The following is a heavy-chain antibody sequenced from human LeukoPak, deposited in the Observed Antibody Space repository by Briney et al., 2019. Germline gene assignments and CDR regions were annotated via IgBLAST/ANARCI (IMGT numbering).Heavy chain of an antibody. V-gene: IGHV4-4*07. CDR1: GGSISNYY. CDR2: IYSPGST. J-gene: IGHJ4*02. D-gene: IGHD3-3*01. CDR3: ARGLYDYYFDY. Sequence: SETLSLTCTVSGGSISNYYWNWIRQPAGKGLECIGRIYSPGSTNYNPSLNSRVTMSVDTSKNQFSLKLRSVTAADTAVYYCARGLYDYYFDYWGQGTLVTVSS.